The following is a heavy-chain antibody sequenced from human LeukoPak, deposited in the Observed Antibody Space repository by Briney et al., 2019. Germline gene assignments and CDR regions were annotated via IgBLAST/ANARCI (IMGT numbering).Heavy chain of an antibody. CDR2: IRYDGNNK. V-gene: IGHV3-30*02. CDR3: AKDYGDTVMLFDY. D-gene: IGHD3-16*01. Sequence: GGSLRLSCAASGFSFSSFGIHWVRQAPGKALEWVAFIRYDGNNKYYADSVKGRFTISRDNSKNTLYLQMNSLRPEDTAEYYCAKDYGDTVMLFDYWGQGTLVTVSS. J-gene: IGHJ4*02. CDR1: GFSFSSFG.